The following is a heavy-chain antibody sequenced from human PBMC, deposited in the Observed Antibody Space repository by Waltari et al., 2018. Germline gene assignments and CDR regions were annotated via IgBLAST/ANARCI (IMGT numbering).Heavy chain of an antibody. CDR1: GVTFGSYT. D-gene: IGHD2-15*01. CDR2: ISSGSSYI. CDR3: AREWGVMVGTAGYYFDY. J-gene: IGHJ4*02. V-gene: IGHV3-21*01. Sequence: EVQLVGSGGGLVKRGGSLRLACAASGVTFGSYTMTGVRQAPGKGLEWVSSISSGSSYIYYADSVKGRFTISRDNAKNSLYLQMNSLRAEDTAVYYCAREWGVMVGTAGYYFDYWGQGTLVTVSS.